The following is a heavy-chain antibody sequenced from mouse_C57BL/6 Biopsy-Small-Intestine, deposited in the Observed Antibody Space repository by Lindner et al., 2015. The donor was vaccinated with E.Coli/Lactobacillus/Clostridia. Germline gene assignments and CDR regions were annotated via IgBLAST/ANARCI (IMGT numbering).Heavy chain of an antibody. CDR3: ARQPYYFED. Sequence: SVKVSCKASGYTFTGNYLQWVRQAPGQGLEWVGWINPHSGDTEYAQKFQGRVTITRDTSISTMYMELRRLTSDDTAVYYCARQPYYFEDWGQGTLVTVSS. V-gene: IGHV1-72*04. D-gene: IGHD1-1*01. CDR2: INPHSGDT. CDR1: GYTFTGNY. J-gene: IGHJ4*01.